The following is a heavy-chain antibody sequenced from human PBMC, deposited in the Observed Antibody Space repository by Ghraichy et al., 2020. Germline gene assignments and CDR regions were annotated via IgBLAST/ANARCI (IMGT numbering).Heavy chain of an antibody. CDR3: ARRAGVECYD. J-gene: IGHJ4*02. D-gene: IGHD3-3*01. V-gene: IGHV4-39*01. Sequence: SETLSLTCTVSGGTISTTNYFGDWIRQPPGKGLEWIGSIYYSGSTDYNPSLKSRVTISGDPSKNQFSLKLTSVTAADTAVYFCARRAGVECYDWGQGTLVTISS. CDR2: IYYSGST. CDR1: GGTISTTNYF.